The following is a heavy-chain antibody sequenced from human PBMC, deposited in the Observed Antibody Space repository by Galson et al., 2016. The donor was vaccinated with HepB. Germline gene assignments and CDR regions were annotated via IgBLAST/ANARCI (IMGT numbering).Heavy chain of an antibody. V-gene: IGHV3-48*02. J-gene: IGHJ4*02. CDR2: ISSSSGVL. CDR3: ARDLHSGAYTFDY. Sequence: PGKGLEWVSYISSSSGVLYYADSVKGRFTISRDDAKNSLYLQMNSLRDEDTAVYYCARDLHSGAYTFDYWGQGTLVTVSS. D-gene: IGHD1-26*01.